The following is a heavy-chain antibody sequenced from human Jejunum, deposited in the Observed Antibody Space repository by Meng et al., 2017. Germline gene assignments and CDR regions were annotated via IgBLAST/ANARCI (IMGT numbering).Heavy chain of an antibody. J-gene: IGHJ5*02. Sequence: QGQLVESGGGVVQPGRSPRLSCAASGFNFHGYAMHWVRQAPGKGLEWVAGVSFDGTETFYADSVKGRFTISRDNSKNTLFLQMNGLRPDDTAMYYCARSGGFSSEYPWGQGTLVTVSS. CDR1: GFNFHGYA. D-gene: IGHD3-22*01. CDR2: VSFDGTET. CDR3: ARSGGFSSEYP. V-gene: IGHV3-30*01.